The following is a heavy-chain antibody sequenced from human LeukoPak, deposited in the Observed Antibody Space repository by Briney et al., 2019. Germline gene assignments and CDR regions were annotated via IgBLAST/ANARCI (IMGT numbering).Heavy chain of an antibody. Sequence: GGSLRLSCAASGFTFSSYAMHWVRQAPGKGLEWVAVISYDGSNKYYADSVKGRFTISRDNSKNTLYLQMNSLRAEDTAVYYCAREALCSSTSCYYDYWGQGTLVTVSS. CDR2: ISYDGSNK. CDR1: GFTFSSYA. V-gene: IGHV3-30-3*01. J-gene: IGHJ4*02. D-gene: IGHD2-2*01. CDR3: AREALCSSTSCYYDY.